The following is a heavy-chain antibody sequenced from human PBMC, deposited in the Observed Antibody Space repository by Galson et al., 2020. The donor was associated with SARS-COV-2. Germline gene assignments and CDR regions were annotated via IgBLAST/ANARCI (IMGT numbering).Heavy chain of an antibody. V-gene: IGHV3-48*02. CDR2: IGGSGAI. CDR1: GFIFSAYS. D-gene: IGHD5-12*01. J-gene: IGHJ4*02. CDR3: TRDARVQGGDDYDYWFDF. Sequence: TGGSLRLSCAASGFIFSAYSMNWVRQAPGKGLEWVAHIGGSGAIEYADSVRGRFTISRDNAKKSVHLQMDGLRDEDTAKYYCTRDARVQGGDDYDYWFDFWGQGALVTVSS.